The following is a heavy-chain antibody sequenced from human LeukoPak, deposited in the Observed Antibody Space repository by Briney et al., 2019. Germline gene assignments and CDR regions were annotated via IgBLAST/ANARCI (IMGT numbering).Heavy chain of an antibody. Sequence: PGGSLRLSCAASGFTFSSYGMHWVRQAPGKGLEWVAVISYDGSNKYYADSVKGRFTISRDNAKNSLYLQMNSLRVEDTAVYHCARGGLYGYDVFDYWGHRTLVTVSS. V-gene: IGHV3-30*03. CDR1: GFTFSSYG. CDR2: ISYDGSNK. CDR3: ARGGLYGYDVFDY. J-gene: IGHJ4*01. D-gene: IGHD5-12*01.